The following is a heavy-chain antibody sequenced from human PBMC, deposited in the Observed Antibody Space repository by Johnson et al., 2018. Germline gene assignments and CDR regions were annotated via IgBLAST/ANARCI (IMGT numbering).Heavy chain of an antibody. D-gene: IGHD4-17*01. CDR3: ARRCDYDEGYFQH. Sequence: EVQLVESGGGLVQPGGSLRLACAASGFTFSNYWMGWVRQAPGKGLEWVANIKKDGSEKYYVDSLKGRFTISRDNAKNSLYLQMNSLRGEDTAVYYCARRCDYDEGYFQHWGQGTLVIVSS. J-gene: IGHJ1*01. V-gene: IGHV3-7*01. CDR2: IKKDGSEK. CDR1: GFTFSNYW.